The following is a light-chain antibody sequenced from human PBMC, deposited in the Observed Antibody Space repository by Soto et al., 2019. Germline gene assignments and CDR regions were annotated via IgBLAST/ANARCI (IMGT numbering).Light chain of an antibody. V-gene: IGLV2-14*01. CDR1: TNDIGDYNY. Sequence: QSVLTQPASMSGSPGQSITISCTGTTNDIGDYNYVSWYQQHPGKAPKLIIYEVSKRPSGVSNRFSGSKSGNTASLTISGIQAEDESDYYCSSYTSSGTLYVFGTGTKVPVL. J-gene: IGLJ1*01. CDR2: EVS. CDR3: SSYTSSGTLYV.